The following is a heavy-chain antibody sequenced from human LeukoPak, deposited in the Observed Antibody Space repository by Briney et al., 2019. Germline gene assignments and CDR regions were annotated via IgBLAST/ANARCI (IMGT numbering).Heavy chain of an antibody. V-gene: IGHV3-23*01. CDR2: ISGSADGT. CDR3: ARTVTTDYAFDI. CDR1: GFTFSSYA. J-gene: IGHJ3*02. Sequence: SGGSLRLSCAASGFTFSSYAMNWVRQAPGKGLEWVSTISGSADGTYYADSVKGRFTISRDNSKSTLYLQMNSLRAEDTAVYYCARTVTTDYAFDIWGQGKMVTVSS. D-gene: IGHD4-17*01.